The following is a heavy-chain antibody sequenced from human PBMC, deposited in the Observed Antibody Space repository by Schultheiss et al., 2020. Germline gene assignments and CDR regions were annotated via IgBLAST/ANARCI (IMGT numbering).Heavy chain of an antibody. D-gene: IGHD1-1*01. CDR3: AREPGYARGYYGMDV. CDR2: ISSSSSYI. Sequence: GESLKISCAASGFTFSSYSMNWVRQAPGKGLEWVSSISSSSSYIYYADSVKGRFTISRDNAKNSLYLQMNSLRAEDTAVYYCAREPGYARGYYGMDVWGQGTTVTVSS. J-gene: IGHJ6*02. CDR1: GFTFSSYS. V-gene: IGHV3-21*01.